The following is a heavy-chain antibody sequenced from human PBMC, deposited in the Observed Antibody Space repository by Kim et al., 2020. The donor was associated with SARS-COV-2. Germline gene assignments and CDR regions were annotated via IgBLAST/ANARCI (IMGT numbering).Heavy chain of an antibody. V-gene: IGHV4-4*02. CDR2: IYHSGNT. Sequence: SETLSLTCAVSGDSISTGNWWSWVRQAPGQGLEWLGEIYHSGNTNYNPSLKSRVSISVDKSKNQFSLNLNSVTAADTAMYYCARLRTDTGSYFRFDSWGQGTLVTVSS. D-gene: IGHD1-26*01. CDR3: ARLRTDTGSYFRFDS. CDR1: GDSISTGNW. J-gene: IGHJ4*02.